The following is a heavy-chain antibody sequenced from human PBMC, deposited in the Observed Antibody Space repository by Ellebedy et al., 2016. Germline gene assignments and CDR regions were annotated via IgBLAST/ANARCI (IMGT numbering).Heavy chain of an antibody. D-gene: IGHD2-15*01. Sequence: SETLSLTCAVSGGSISSSNWWSWVRQPPGKGLEWIGEIYHSGSTNYNPSLKSRVTISVDKSKNQFSLKLSSVTAADTAVYYCARVSCSGGSCYYFDYWGQGTLVTVSS. J-gene: IGHJ4*02. CDR1: GGSISSSNW. CDR2: IYHSGST. V-gene: IGHV4-4*02. CDR3: ARVSCSGGSCYYFDY.